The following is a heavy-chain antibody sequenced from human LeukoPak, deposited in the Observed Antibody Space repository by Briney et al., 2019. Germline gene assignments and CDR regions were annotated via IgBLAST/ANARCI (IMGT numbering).Heavy chain of an antibody. J-gene: IGHJ4*02. CDR1: GYRFTSYW. CDR3: ARLPGSGHATNFDY. Sequence: GESLKISCKGSGYRFTSYWIAWVRQMPGKGLEWMGIIFPGDSDTRYSPSFQGQVTISADKSISTAYLQWSSLKASDTATYYCARLPGSGHATNFDYWGQGTLVTVSS. D-gene: IGHD5-12*01. V-gene: IGHV5-51*01. CDR2: IFPGDSDT.